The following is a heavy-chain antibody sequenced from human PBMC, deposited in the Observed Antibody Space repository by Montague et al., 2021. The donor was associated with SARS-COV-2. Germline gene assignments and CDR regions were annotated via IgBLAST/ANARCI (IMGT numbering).Heavy chain of an antibody. CDR2: IYYSGST. D-gene: IGHD5-24*01. Sequence: SETLSLTCTVSGGSISSSSYYWGWIRQPPGKGLEWIGSIYYSGSTYYNPSLKSRVTISVGTSKNQFSLKLSSVTAADTAVYYCARVSVEMATMGVYYYYGMDVWGQGTTVTVSS. V-gene: IGHV4-39*01. J-gene: IGHJ6*02. CDR1: GGSISSSSYY. CDR3: ARVSVEMATMGVYYYYGMDV.